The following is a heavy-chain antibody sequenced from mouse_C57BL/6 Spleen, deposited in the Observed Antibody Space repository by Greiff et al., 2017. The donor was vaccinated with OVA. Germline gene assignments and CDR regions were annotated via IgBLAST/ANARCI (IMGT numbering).Heavy chain of an antibody. Sequence: EVKLQESGGGLVKPGGSLKLSCAASGFTFSSYTMSWVRQTPEKRLEWVATISGGGGNTYYPDSVKGRFTISRDNAKNTLYLQMSSLRSEDTALYYGARLGLGNYAMDYWGQGTSVTVSS. CDR2: ISGGGGNT. D-gene: IGHD3-3*01. J-gene: IGHJ4*01. V-gene: IGHV5-9*01. CDR3: ARLGLGNYAMDY. CDR1: GFTFSSYT.